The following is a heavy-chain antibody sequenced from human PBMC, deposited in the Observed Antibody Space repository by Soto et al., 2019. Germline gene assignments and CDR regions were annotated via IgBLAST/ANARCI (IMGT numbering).Heavy chain of an antibody. J-gene: IGHJ5*02. D-gene: IGHD4-4*01. V-gene: IGHV1-69*04. Sequence: ASVKVSCKGSGGTFSSYTISLVRQAPGQGLEWMGRIIPILGIANYAQKFQGRVTITADKSTSTAYMELSSLRSEDTAVYYCARDQTMTTVTIGGNWFDLWGQGTPVTSPQ. CDR2: IIPILGIA. CDR1: GGTFSSYT. CDR3: ARDQTMTTVTIGGNWFDL.